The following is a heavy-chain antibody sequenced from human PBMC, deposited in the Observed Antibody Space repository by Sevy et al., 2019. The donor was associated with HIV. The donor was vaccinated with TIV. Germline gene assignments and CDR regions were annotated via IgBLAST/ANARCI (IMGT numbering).Heavy chain of an antibody. J-gene: IGHJ4*02. Sequence: SETLSLTCTVSGGSISSGSYYWSWIRQPAGKGLEWIGRFYTSGSTAYNPSLQSRVIMSVDPSKNQFSLKLRSVIAADTAVYYCARGPNVSGYYSVDRSFDYWGQGTLVTVSS. D-gene: IGHD3-22*01. CDR3: ARGPNVSGYYSVDRSFDY. CDR2: FYTSGST. CDR1: GGSISSGSYY. V-gene: IGHV4-61*02.